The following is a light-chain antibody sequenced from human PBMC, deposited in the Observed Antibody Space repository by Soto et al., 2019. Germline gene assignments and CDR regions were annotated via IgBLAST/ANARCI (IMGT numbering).Light chain of an antibody. CDR1: SSDVGGYNY. CDR3: SSYGGYYNDV. V-gene: IGLV2-8*01. Sequence: QSALTQPPSASAAPGQSVTISCTGTSSDVGGYNYVSWYQQYPGKAPKLMIYEVNKRPSGVPDRFSGSKAGNTASLTVSGLQAEDEAYYYGSSYGGYYNDVFGAGTKLTVL. J-gene: IGLJ2*01. CDR2: EVN.